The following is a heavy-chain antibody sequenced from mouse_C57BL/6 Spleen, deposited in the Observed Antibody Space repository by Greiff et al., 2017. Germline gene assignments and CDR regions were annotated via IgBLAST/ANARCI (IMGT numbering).Heavy chain of an antibody. J-gene: IGHJ4*01. V-gene: IGHV6-3*01. CDR2: IRLKSDNYAT. Sequence: EVQLQQSGGGLVQPGGSMKLSCVASGFTFSNYWMNWVRQSPEKGLEWVAQIRLKSDNYATHYAESVKGRFTISRDDSKSSVYLQMNNLRAEDTGIYYCTAWLLLGMDYWGQGTSVTVSS. CDR3: TAWLLLGMDY. D-gene: IGHD2-3*01. CDR1: GFTFSNYW.